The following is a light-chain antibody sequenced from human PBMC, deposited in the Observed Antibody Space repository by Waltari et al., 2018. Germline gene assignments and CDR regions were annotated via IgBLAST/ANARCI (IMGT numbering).Light chain of an antibody. J-gene: IGLJ3*02. CDR2: VNSDGSH. CDR3: ETGGHGTWV. Sequence: QLVLTQSPSASASLGASVKLTCTLSSGHSSNIIAWLQQRPERGPRDVMKVNSDGSHSKGDDMPDRFSGSSSGAERYLTISSLQSEDEADYYCETGGHGTWVFGGGTKLTVL. CDR1: SGHSSNI. V-gene: IGLV4-69*01.